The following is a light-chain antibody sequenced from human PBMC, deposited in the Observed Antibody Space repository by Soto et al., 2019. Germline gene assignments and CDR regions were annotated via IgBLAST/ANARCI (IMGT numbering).Light chain of an antibody. CDR2: DVS. J-gene: IGLJ1*01. V-gene: IGLV2-14*01. Sequence: QSVLTQPASVSGSPGQSITISCTGTSSDVGGYKYVSWYQQYPGKAPKLMMYDVSNRPSGVSNRFSGSKSGNTASLTISGLQAEHQAAYYCSSYKSRSPCVFGTGTKVTVL. CDR3: SSYKSRSPCV. CDR1: SSDVGGYKY.